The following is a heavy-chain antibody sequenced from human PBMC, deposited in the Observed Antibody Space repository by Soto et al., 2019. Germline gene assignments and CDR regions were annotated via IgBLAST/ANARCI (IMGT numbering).Heavy chain of an antibody. CDR3: AKEAYSYRHDAFDI. CDR2: ISYDGVGT. D-gene: IGHD5-18*01. Sequence: GGSLRLSCAASGFTFSSYAMTWVRQAPGKGLQWVSAISYDGVGTYYSDSVKGRFTMSRDNSQNTLYLQMNSLRAEDTAVYYCAKEAYSYRHDAFDIWGQGTMVTVSS. J-gene: IGHJ3*02. V-gene: IGHV3-23*01. CDR1: GFTFSSYA.